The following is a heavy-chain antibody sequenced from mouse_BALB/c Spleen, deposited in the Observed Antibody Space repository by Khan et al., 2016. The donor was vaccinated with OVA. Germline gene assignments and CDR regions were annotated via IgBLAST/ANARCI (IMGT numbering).Heavy chain of an antibody. CDR1: GYTFTSYY. D-gene: IGHD2-1*01. Sequence: QVQLQQSGAELVKPGASVRLSCKASGYTFTSYYLYWVKQRPGQGLEWIGDINPSNGGTNFNEKFKNMATLTVDKSSSTAYMQLSSLTSEDSAVYYCTRSGYGTFAYWGQGTLVTVSA. CDR3: TRSGYGTFAY. CDR2: INPSNGGT. V-gene: IGHV1S81*02. J-gene: IGHJ3*01.